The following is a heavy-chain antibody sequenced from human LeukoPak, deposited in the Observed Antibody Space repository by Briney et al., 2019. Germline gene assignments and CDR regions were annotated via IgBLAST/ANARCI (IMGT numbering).Heavy chain of an antibody. J-gene: IGHJ4*02. V-gene: IGHV3-21*03. D-gene: IGHD3-10*01. CDR1: GFTFSSYS. CDR3: SGSFGELTFFDS. Sequence: PGGSLRLSCAASGFTFSSYSMNWVRQAPGKGLEWVSSISSSSSYIYYADSVKGRFTISRDNAKNSLYLQMNSLKTEDAAVYYCSGSFGELTFFDSWGQGILVTVSS. CDR2: ISSSSSYI.